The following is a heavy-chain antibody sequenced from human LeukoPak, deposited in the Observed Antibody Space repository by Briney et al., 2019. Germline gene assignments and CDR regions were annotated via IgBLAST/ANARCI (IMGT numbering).Heavy chain of an antibody. D-gene: IGHD3-10*01. CDR1: GFSFSTYD. V-gene: IGHV3-23*01. Sequence: GGSLRLSCAASGFSFSTYDMSWARLPPGKGLEWVSSISGSDVTTNYADSVKGRITISRDNSKNMLYLQMNSLRAEDTALYYCVQGNALDYWGQGTLVTVSS. J-gene: IGHJ4*02. CDR2: ISGSDVTT. CDR3: VQGNALDY.